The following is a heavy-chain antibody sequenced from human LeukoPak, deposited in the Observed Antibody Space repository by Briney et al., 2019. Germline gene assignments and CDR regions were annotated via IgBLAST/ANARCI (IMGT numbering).Heavy chain of an antibody. V-gene: IGHV4-30-2*01. CDR1: GGSTSSGGYS. CDR2: IYHSGST. Sequence: SETLSLTCAVSGGSTSSGGYSWSWIRQPPGKGLEWIGYIYHSGSTYYNPSLKSRVTISVDRSKNQFPLKLSSVTAADTAVYYCARAQLWFGDPFNYWGQGTLVTVSS. J-gene: IGHJ4*02. CDR3: ARAQLWFGDPFNY. D-gene: IGHD3-10*01.